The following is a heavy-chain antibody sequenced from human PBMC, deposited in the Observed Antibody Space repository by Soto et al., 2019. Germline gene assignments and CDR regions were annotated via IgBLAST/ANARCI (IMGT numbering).Heavy chain of an antibody. CDR3: ARMGHCSSTSCLNWFDP. D-gene: IGHD2-2*01. CDR1: GYSFTSYL. J-gene: IGHJ5*02. CDR2: IYPGDSDT. Sequence: GESLKISCKGSGYSFTSYLIGWVRQMPGKGLEWMGIIYPGDSDTRYSPSFQGQVTISADKSISTAYLQWSSLKASDTAMYYCARMGHCSSTSCLNWFDPWGQGTLVTVSS. V-gene: IGHV5-51*01.